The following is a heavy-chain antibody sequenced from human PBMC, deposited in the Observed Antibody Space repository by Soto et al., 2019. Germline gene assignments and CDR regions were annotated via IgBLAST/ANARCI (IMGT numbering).Heavy chain of an antibody. CDR3: ARGPRGVVVPD. CDR2: IYYSGST. CDR1: GGSISSYY. V-gene: IGHV4-59*08. J-gene: IGHJ4*02. D-gene: IGHD3-22*01. Sequence: PSETLSLTCTVSGGSISSYYWSWIRQPPGKGLEWIGYIYYSGSTNYNPSLKSRVTISVDTSKNQFSLKLSSVTAADTAVYYCARGPRGVVVPDRGQRTPVTVSS.